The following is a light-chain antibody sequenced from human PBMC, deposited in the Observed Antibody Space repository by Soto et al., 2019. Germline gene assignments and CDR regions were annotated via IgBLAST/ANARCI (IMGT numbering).Light chain of an antibody. CDR1: QSVSSN. Sequence: EMVMPPSPATLSVSPGDRAALSCRASQSVSSNLAWYQQKPGQTPRLLIYGASTRASGVPAKFSGSGSGTEFTLTIRSLQSEDFAVYYCQKRSNWPQTVGHGTKVDIK. CDR3: QKRSNWPQT. J-gene: IGKJ1*01. V-gene: IGKV3-15*01. CDR2: GAS.